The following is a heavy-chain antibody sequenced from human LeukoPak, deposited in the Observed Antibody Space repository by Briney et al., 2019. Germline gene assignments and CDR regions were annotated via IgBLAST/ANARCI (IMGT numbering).Heavy chain of an antibody. Sequence: PSETLSLTCTVSGGSISSYYWSWIRQPPGKGLEWIGYIYYSGSTNYNPSLKSRVTMSVDTSKNQFSLKLSSVTAADTAVYYCARDRSSWFFDYWGQGTLVTVSS. CDR2: IYYSGST. CDR1: GGSISSYY. V-gene: IGHV4-59*12. D-gene: IGHD6-13*01. J-gene: IGHJ4*02. CDR3: ARDRSSWFFDY.